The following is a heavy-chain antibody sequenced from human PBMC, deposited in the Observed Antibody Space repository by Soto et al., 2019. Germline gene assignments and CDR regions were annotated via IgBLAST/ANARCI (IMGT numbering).Heavy chain of an antibody. CDR3: ATGAYCSGGSCSDYYYYYYGMDL. D-gene: IGHD2-15*01. J-gene: IGHJ6*02. CDR2: LVVGTGNT. CDR1: GFTFRSSA. Sequence: SVKVSCKTSGFTFRSSAVQWVRQALGQRLEWIGWLVVGTGNTNYAQKFQQRVTISSDRSTNTVFMELSSLTSEDTAVYYCATGAYCSGGSCSDYYYYYYGMDLWGQGTTVTVSS. V-gene: IGHV1-58*01.